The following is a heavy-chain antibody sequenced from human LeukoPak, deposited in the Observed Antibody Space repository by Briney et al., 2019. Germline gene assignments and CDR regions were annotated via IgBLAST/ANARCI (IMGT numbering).Heavy chain of an antibody. Sequence: PGGSLRLSCAASGFTVSSNYMSWVRQAPGKGLEWVSVIYSGGSTYYADSVKGRFTISRDNSRNTLYLQMNSLRAEDTAVYYCATGTYSDYLDYWGQGTLVTASS. CDR3: ATGTYSDYLDY. CDR2: IYSGGST. D-gene: IGHD4-11*01. V-gene: IGHV3-66*02. J-gene: IGHJ4*02. CDR1: GFTVSSNY.